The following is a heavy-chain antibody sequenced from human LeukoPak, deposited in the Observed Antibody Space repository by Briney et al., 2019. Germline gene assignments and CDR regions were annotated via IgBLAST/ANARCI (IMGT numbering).Heavy chain of an antibody. D-gene: IGHD3-3*01. CDR3: ARGPYDFWSGYYQTWVLDV. CDR1: GFTFSDYY. CDR2: ISSSSSTI. Sequence: GGSLRLSCAASGFTFSDYYMNWVRQAPGKGLEWVSYISSSSSTIYYADSVKGRFTISRDNAKNSLYLQMNSLRAEDTAVYYCARGPYDFWSGYYQTWVLDVWGKGTTVTVSS. J-gene: IGHJ6*04. V-gene: IGHV3-48*01.